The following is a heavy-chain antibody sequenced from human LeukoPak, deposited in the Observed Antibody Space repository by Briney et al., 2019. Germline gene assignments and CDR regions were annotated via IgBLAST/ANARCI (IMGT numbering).Heavy chain of an antibody. V-gene: IGHV3-74*01. D-gene: IGHD6-13*01. CDR1: GFTFSSYW. CDR2: LNPDGTST. CDR3: AGEIVAAAPRY. J-gene: IGHJ4*02. Sequence: PGGSLRLSCAASGFTFSSYWMYWVRQAPGKGLVWVSRLNPDGTSTNYADCVKGRFTISRDNAKNTLYLQMNSLRAGDTAVYYCAGEIVAAAPRYWGQGTLVSVSS.